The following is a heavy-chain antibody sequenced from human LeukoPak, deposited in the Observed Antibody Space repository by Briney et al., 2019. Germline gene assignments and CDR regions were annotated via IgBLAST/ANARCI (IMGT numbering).Heavy chain of an antibody. CDR2: IYYTGNT. J-gene: IGHJ4*02. Sequence: SSETLSLTCTVSAGSISSSSYYWGWIRQPPGKGLQWIGSIYYTGNTYYNASLKSRVTISIDTSKNQISLRLTSVTATDTAMYYCARQTGSGLFTLPGGQGTLVTVSS. D-gene: IGHD3/OR15-3a*01. CDR3: ARQTGSGLFTLP. V-gene: IGHV4-39*01. CDR1: AGSISSSSYY.